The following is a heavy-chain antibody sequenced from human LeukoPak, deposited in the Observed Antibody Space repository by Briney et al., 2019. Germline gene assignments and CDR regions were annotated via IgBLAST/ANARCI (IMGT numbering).Heavy chain of an antibody. CDR3: ARARGIAVAGTRDAFDI. CDR1: GYSISSGYY. J-gene: IGHJ3*02. D-gene: IGHD6-19*01. V-gene: IGHV4-38-2*02. Sequence: SETLPLTCTASGYSISSGYYWGWIRQPPGKGLEWIGSIYHSGSTYYNPSLKSRVTISVDTSKNQFSLKLSSVTAADTAVYYCARARGIAVAGTRDAFDIWGQGTMVTVSS. CDR2: IYHSGST.